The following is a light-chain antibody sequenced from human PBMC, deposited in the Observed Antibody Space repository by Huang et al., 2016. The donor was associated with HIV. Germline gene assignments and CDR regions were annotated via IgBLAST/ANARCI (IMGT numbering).Light chain of an antibody. CDR1: QSVSCNY. Sequence: EVVLTQSPGTLSLAPGERAPLSCRASQSVSCNYLAWYQQKVGQPPRLLIYGGSTRATGIPDRFSGSGSGTDFTLTISRLEPEDFAVYYCQQYGTSPLTFGGGTKVE. CDR2: GGS. CDR3: QQYGTSPLT. V-gene: IGKV3-20*01. J-gene: IGKJ4*01.